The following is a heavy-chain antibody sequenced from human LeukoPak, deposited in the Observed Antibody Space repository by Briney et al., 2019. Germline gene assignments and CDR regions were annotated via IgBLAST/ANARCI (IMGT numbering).Heavy chain of an antibody. D-gene: IGHD1-26*01. CDR3: TKREGPMSGSYDYFDP. CDR2: IHSNGYT. CDR1: RGSLRGYY. Sequence: SETLSLTCTVSRGSLRGYYWSWIRQPPGQGLECIAYIHSNGYTNYNPALKSRVTISVDTSKNQFSLKVTSVTAADTAMYYCTKREGPMSGSYDYFDPWGQGTLVTVS. V-gene: IGHV4-4*09. J-gene: IGHJ5*02.